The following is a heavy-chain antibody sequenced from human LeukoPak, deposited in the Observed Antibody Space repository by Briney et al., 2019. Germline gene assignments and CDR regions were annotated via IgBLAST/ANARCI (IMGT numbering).Heavy chain of an antibody. D-gene: IGHD1-26*01. CDR2: IYASGDF. CDR1: GGSISTYY. V-gene: IGHV4-4*07. J-gene: IGHJ4*02. Sequence: SETLSLTCTVSGGSISTYYWSWIRQSAGKGLEWLGRIYASGDFNYNPFLKSRVTMSIDKSKNQFSLNLNSVTAADTAVYYCARGWAPRGQKSCFDYWGRGTLVTVSS. CDR3: ARGWAPRGQKSCFDY.